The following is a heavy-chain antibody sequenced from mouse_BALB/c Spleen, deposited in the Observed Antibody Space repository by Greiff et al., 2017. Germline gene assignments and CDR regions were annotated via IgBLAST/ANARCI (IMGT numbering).Heavy chain of an antibody. CDR3: ARGDYYGSYYFDY. V-gene: IGHV5-4*02. Sequence: EVMLVESGGGLVKPGGSLKLSCAASGFTFSDYYMYWVRQTPEKRLEWVATISDGGSYTYYPDSVKGRFTISRDNAKNNLYLQMSSLKSEDTAMYYCARGDYYGSYYFDYWGQGTTLTVSS. J-gene: IGHJ2*01. CDR1: GFTFSDYY. CDR2: ISDGGSYT. D-gene: IGHD1-1*01.